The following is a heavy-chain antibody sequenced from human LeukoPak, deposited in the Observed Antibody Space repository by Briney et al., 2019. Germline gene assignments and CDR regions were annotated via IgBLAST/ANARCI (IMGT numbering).Heavy chain of an antibody. J-gene: IGHJ5*02. CDR3: AKDPSILWWGSQFDP. CDR2: ISGSGGST. V-gene: IGHV3-23*01. CDR1: GFTFSSYA. D-gene: IGHD2-21*01. Sequence: PGGSLRLYCAASGFTFSSYAMSWVRQAPGKGLEWVSAISGSGGSTYYADSVKGRFPISRDNSKNTLYLQMNSLRAEDTAVYYCAKDPSILWWGSQFDPWGQGTLVTVSS.